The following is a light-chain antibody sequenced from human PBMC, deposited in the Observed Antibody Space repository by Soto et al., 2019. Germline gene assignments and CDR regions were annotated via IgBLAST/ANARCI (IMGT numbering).Light chain of an antibody. Sequence: DIQMAESPSTLSASLGDRVTITCRASQGISRWLAWYQQRPGKAPKLLIYKASNLESGVPSRFGGSGSGTEFTLTISSLQPDDFATYYCQQYYSYSTLGQGTKVDI. V-gene: IGKV1-5*03. CDR3: QQYYSYST. J-gene: IGKJ1*01. CDR1: QGISRW. CDR2: KAS.